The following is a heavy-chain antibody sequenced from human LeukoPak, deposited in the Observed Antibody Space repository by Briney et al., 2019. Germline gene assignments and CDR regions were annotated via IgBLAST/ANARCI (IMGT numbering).Heavy chain of an antibody. CDR2: ISAYNGNT. V-gene: IGHV1-18*01. D-gene: IGHD3-22*01. Sequence: ASVKVSCKASGYTFTSYGISWVRQAPGQGLEWMGWISAYNGNTNYAQNLQGRVTMTTDASTDTAYMELRSLRPDDTAVYLCATTFDSSGYYTSAHAFDTWGPGTMVTVSS. J-gene: IGHJ3*02. CDR3: ATTFDSSGYYTSAHAFDT. CDR1: GYTFTSYG.